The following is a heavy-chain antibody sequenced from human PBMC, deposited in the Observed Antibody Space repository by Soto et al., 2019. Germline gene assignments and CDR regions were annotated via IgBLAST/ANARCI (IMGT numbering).Heavy chain of an antibody. CDR2: FSPYNGNT. CDR3: EREGTSHSNTSYNYSHMDV. CDR1: GYTLITYF. Sequence: GASVNVSFKASGYTLITYFIILLLQSPLQWLEWMAWFSPYNGNTNFAQKFQGRLTMSTDTTTSTAYMELWNLRSADTAVYYCEREGTSHSNTSYNYSHMDVWGQGTTVTVSS. D-gene: IGHD2-8*01. V-gene: IGHV1-18*01. J-gene: IGHJ6*02.